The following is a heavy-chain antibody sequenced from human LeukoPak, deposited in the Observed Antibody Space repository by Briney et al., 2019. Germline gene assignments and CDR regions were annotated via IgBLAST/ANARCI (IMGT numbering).Heavy chain of an antibody. J-gene: IGHJ5*02. V-gene: IGHV4-34*01. D-gene: IGHD3-22*01. CDR3: ARGGYYDSSGYYQWNWFDP. Sequence: SETLSLTCAVYGGSFSGYYWSWIRQPPGQGLEWIGEINHSGSTNYNPSLKSRVTISVDTSKNQFSLKLSSVTAADTAVYYCARGGYYDSSGYYQWNWFDPWGQGTLVTVSS. CDR2: INHSGST. CDR1: GGSFSGYY.